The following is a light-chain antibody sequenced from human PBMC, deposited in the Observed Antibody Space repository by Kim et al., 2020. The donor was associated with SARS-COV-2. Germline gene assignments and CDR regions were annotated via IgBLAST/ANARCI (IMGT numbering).Light chain of an antibody. J-gene: IGKJ5*01. CDR2: DAA. CDR3: QQYDDPPFT. V-gene: IGKV1-33*01. CDR1: EDVSDY. Sequence: GDRVTITCQASEDVSDYFNSYHEEPGEAPKVLIRDAANLESGVPSRFSRGGYGTEFSLTISSVQPEDMGTYYCQQYDDPPFTFGQGTRLEI.